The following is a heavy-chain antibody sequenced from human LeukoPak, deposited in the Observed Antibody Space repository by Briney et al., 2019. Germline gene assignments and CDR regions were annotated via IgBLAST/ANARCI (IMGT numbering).Heavy chain of an antibody. J-gene: IGHJ4*02. CDR3: AKDTYEAAAGDIYYFDY. D-gene: IGHD6-13*01. CDR2: ISGSGGST. CDR1: GFTFSSYA. V-gene: IGHV3-23*01. Sequence: PGGSLRLSCAASGFTFSSYAMSWVRQAPGKGLEWGSAISGSGGSTYYADSVKGRFTISRDNSKNTLYLQMNSLRAEDTAVYYCAKDTYEAAAGDIYYFDYWGQGTPVTVSS.